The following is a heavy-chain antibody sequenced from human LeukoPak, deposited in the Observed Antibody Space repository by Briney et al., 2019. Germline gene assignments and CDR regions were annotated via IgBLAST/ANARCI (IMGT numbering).Heavy chain of an antibody. J-gene: IGHJ3*02. CDR2: ISGSGGST. D-gene: IGHD2-15*01. CDR3: AKDGVSIVVVVAATDAFDI. V-gene: IGHV3-23*01. Sequence: GGSLRLSCAASGFTFSSYAMSWVRQAPGKGLEWVSAISGSGGSTYYADSVKGWFTISRDNSKNTLYLQMNSLRAEDTAVYYCAKDGVSIVVVVAATDAFDIWGQGTMVTVSS. CDR1: GFTFSSYA.